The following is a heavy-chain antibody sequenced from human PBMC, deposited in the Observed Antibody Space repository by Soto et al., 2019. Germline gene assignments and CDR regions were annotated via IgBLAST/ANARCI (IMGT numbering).Heavy chain of an antibody. D-gene: IGHD6-19*01. V-gene: IGHV3-66*01. CDR3: ARSWAVAGSYDY. J-gene: IGHJ4*02. CDR2: IYSGGST. CDR1: GFTVGSNY. Sequence: EVQLVESGGGLVQPGESLRLSCAASGFTVGSNYMNWVRQAPGKGLEWVSVIYSGGSTYYADSVKGRFTISRDNSKNTLYLQMNSLRAEDTAVYYCARSWAVAGSYDYWGQGTLVTVSS.